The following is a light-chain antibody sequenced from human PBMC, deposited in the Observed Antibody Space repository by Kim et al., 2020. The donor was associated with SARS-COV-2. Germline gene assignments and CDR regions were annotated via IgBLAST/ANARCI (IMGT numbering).Light chain of an antibody. CDR3: HQYYSTPWT. CDR2: WAS. J-gene: IGKJ1*01. Sequence: DIVMTQSPDSLAVSLGERATINCKSSQSVLHSSINENFLSWYQQRPGQPPRLLIYWASTRESGVPDRFSGSGSGTDFTLTIGSLQAEDVAVYYCHQYYSTPWTFGQGTKVDIK. CDR1: QSVLHSSINENF. V-gene: IGKV4-1*01.